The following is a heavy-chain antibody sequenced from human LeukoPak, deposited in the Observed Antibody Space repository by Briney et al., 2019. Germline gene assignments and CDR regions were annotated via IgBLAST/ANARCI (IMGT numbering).Heavy chain of an antibody. J-gene: IGHJ4*02. D-gene: IGHD4-17*01. CDR3: AREDYGDYGAFDY. Sequence: PSETLSLTCAVYGGSFSGYYWSWIRQPPGKGLEWIGRIYTSGSTNYNPSLKSRVTMSVDTSKNQFSLKLSSVTAADTAVYYCAREDYGDYGAFDYWGQGTLVTVSS. CDR1: GGSFSGYY. V-gene: IGHV4-4*07. CDR2: IYTSGST.